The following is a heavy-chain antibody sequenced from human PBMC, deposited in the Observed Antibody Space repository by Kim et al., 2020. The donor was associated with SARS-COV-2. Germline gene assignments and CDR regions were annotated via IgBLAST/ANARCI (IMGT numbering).Heavy chain of an antibody. CDR3: AKDRWELLRGYFDY. J-gene: IGHJ4*02. V-gene: IGHV3-30*02. D-gene: IGHD1-26*01. Sequence: ADSVKGRFTISRDNSKNTLYLQMNSLRAEDTAVYYCAKDRWELLRGYFDYWGQGTLVTVSS.